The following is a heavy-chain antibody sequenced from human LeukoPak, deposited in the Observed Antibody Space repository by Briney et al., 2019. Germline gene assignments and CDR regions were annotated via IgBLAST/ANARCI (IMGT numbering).Heavy chain of an antibody. V-gene: IGHV4-59*01. D-gene: IGHD3-10*01. CDR1: GGSISSYY. CDR3: AREASRAGTYYFDY. CDR2: IYYSGST. Sequence: ASETLSLTCTVSGGSISSYYWSWIRQPPGKGLEWIGYIYYSGSTNYNPSLKSRVTISVDTSKNQFSLKLRSVTAADTAVYFCAREASRAGTYYFDYWGQGTLVTVSS. J-gene: IGHJ4*02.